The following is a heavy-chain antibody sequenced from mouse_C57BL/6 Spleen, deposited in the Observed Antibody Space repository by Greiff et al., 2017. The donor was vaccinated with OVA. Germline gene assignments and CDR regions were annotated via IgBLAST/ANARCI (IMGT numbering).Heavy chain of an antibody. Sequence: EVKVVESGGGLVKPGGSLKLSCAASGFTFSDYGMHWVRQAPEKGLEWVAYISSVSSTIYYADTVKGRFTISRDNAKNTLFLQMTSLRSEDTAMYYCARPRLLRWYFDVWGTGTTVTVSS. J-gene: IGHJ1*03. CDR3: ARPRLLRWYFDV. CDR1: GFTFSDYG. V-gene: IGHV5-17*01. CDR2: ISSVSSTI. D-gene: IGHD1-1*01.